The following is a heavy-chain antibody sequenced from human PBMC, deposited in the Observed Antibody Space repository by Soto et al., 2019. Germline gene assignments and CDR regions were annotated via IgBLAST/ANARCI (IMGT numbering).Heavy chain of an antibody. CDR1: GFTFSSYA. CDR3: AKDLPGGSHYYYYYGMDV. Sequence: PGGSLRLSCAASGFTFSSYAMSWVRQAPGKGLEWVSAISGSGGSTYYADSVKGRFTISRDNSKNTLYLQMNSLRAEDTAVYYCAKDLPGGSHYYYYYGMDVWGQGTTVTVSS. CDR2: ISGSGGST. V-gene: IGHV3-23*01. D-gene: IGHD3-16*01. J-gene: IGHJ6*02.